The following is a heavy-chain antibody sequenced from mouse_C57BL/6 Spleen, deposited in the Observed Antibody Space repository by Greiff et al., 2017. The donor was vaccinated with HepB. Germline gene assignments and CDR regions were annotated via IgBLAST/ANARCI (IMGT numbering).Heavy chain of an antibody. Sequence: QVQLQQPGAALVKPGASVQLSCKASGYPFTSYWMHWVTQKPGRGLEWLGRIDPNSGGTKYNEKFKSKATLTVVKPSSTAYMQLSSLTSEDSAVYYCARSITTEGYFDNWGEGTTLTVSS. D-gene: IGHD1-1*01. V-gene: IGHV1-72*01. CDR3: ARSITTEGYFDN. J-gene: IGHJ2*01. CDR1: GYPFTSYW. CDR2: IDPNSGGT.